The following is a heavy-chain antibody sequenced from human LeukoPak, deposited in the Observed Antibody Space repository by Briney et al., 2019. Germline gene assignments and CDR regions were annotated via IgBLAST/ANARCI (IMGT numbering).Heavy chain of an antibody. D-gene: IGHD3-22*01. CDR3: ARTTPYLSYYYDSSGYLDY. V-gene: IGHV4-4*02. CDR2: IYHSGST. Sequence: SETLSLTCAVSGGSISSSNWWSWVRQPPGKGLEWIGEIYHSGSTNYNPSLKSRVTISVDKSKNQFSLKLSSVTAADTAVYYCARTTPYLSYYYDSSGYLDYRGQGTLVTVSS. J-gene: IGHJ4*02. CDR1: GGSISSSNW.